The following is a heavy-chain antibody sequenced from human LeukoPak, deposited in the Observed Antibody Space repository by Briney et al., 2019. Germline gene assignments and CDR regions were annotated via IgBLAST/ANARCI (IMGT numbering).Heavy chain of an antibody. J-gene: IGHJ4*02. CDR2: INQDGSVK. V-gene: IGHV3-7*01. CDR3: ARDSGYGSGSYFQSY. CDR1: GFTFSSSW. D-gene: IGHD3-10*01. Sequence: GGSLRLSCAASGFTFSSSWMSWVRQAPGKGLEWVANINQDGSVKHSVDSVKGRFTISRDNAKNTLYLQMNSLRAEDTAVYYCARDSGYGSGSYFQSYWGQGTLVTVSS.